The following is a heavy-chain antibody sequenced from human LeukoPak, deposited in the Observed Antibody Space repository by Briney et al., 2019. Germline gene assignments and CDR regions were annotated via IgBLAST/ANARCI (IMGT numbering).Heavy chain of an antibody. J-gene: IGHJ4*02. CDR3: AREGIVGATDFDY. CDR1: GDTFSSYY. D-gene: IGHD1-26*01. CDR2: INPSGGST. V-gene: IGHV1-46*01. Sequence: GASVKVSCKASGDTFSSYYMHWVRQAPGQGLEWMGIINPSGGSTSYAQKFQGRVTMTRDMSTSTVYMELSSLRSEDTAVYYCAREGIVGATDFDYWGQGTLVTVSS.